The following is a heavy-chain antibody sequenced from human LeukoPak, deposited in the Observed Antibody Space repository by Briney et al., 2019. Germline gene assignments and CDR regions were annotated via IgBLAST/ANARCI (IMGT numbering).Heavy chain of an antibody. D-gene: IGHD3-10*01. V-gene: IGHV4-59*01. CDR2: IYYSGST. CDR1: GGSIGTYY. CDR3: AREESQGGFDY. Sequence: SETLSLTCTVSGGSIGTYYWSWIRQPPGKGLEWIGYIYYSGSTNYNPSLKSRVTISVDTSKNQFSLKLSSVTAADTAVYYCAREESQGGFDYWGQGTLVTVSS. J-gene: IGHJ4*02.